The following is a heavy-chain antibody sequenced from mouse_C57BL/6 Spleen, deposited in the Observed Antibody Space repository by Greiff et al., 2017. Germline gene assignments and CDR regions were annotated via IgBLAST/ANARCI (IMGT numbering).Heavy chain of an antibody. CDR3: ARSLKEGAYAMDY. CDR1: GYSITSGYY. CDR2: ISYDGSN. Sequence: EVQVVESGPGLVKPSQSLSLTCSVTGYSITSGYYWNWIRQFPGNKLEWMGYISYDGSNNYNPSLKNRISITRDTSKNQFFLKLNSVTTEDTATYYCARSLKEGAYAMDYWGQGTSVTVSS. V-gene: IGHV3-6*01. J-gene: IGHJ4*01.